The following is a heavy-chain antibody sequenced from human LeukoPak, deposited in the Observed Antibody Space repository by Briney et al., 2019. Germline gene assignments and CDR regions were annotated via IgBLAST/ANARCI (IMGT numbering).Heavy chain of an antibody. D-gene: IGHD5-18*01. J-gene: IGHJ4*02. V-gene: IGHV3-33*06. CDR1: GFSFSSYG. CDR3: AKERYSYAKSHFDY. Sequence: GGSLRLSCAASGFSFSSYGMHWVRQAPGKGLEWVAVIWYDGSKKYYADSVKGRFIISRDNSRNTLYLQMNSLRAEDTAVYYCAKERYSYAKSHFDYWGQGTLVTVSS. CDR2: IWYDGSKK.